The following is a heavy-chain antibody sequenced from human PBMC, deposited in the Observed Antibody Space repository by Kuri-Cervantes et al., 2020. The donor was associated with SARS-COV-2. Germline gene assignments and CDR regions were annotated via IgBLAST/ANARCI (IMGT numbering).Heavy chain of an antibody. CDR2: INWNGGST. CDR1: RFTFGDYA. CDR3: ASLTTVTQGGYYYYYMDV. D-gene: IGHD4-17*01. Sequence: GGSLRLSCAASRFTFGDYAMHWVRQAPGKGLEWVSGINWNGGSTGYADSVKGRFTISRDNAKNSLYLQMNSLRAEDTALYYCASLTTVTQGGYYYYYMDVWGKGTTVTVSS. V-gene: IGHV3-20*04. J-gene: IGHJ6*03.